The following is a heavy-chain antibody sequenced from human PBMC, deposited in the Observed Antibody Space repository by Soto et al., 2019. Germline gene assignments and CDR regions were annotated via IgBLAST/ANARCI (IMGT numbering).Heavy chain of an antibody. CDR2: IIPIFGTA. CDR3: ARAKFGLGELSLYRAFDY. CDR1: GGTFSSYA. J-gene: IGHJ4*02. Sequence: GASVKVSCKASGGTFSSYAISWVRQAPGQGLEWMGGIIPIFGTANYAQKFQGRVTITADESTSTAYMELSSLRSEDTAVYYCARAKFGLGELSLYRAFDYWGQGTLVTVSS. D-gene: IGHD3-16*02. V-gene: IGHV1-69*13.